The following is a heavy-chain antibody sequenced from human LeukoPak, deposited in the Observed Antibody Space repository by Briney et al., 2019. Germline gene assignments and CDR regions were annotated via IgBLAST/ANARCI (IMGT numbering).Heavy chain of an antibody. J-gene: IGHJ3*02. CDR1: GFTFSSYG. CDR2: ISYDGNNK. D-gene: IGHD3-9*01. V-gene: IGHV3-30*18. Sequence: PGGSLRLSCAAPGFTFSSYGMHWVRQAPGKGLEWMAVISYDGNNKYYADSVKGRFTISRDNSKNTLYLQIDSLRAEDTAVYYCAKDRLGTLDAFDIWGQGTMVTVSS. CDR3: AKDRLGTLDAFDI.